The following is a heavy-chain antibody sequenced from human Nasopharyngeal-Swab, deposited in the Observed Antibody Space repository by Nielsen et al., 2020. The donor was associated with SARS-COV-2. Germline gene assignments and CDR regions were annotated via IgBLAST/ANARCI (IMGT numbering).Heavy chain of an antibody. D-gene: IGHD3-3*01. CDR1: GYTFTNHV. V-gene: IGHV1-3*01. CDR2: INVGNDNR. CDR3: ARAKVSWSGEFDY. Sequence: SVKFSCKASGYTFTNHVIHWVRQATGQRLEWMGWINVGNDNRRYSLKFHDRITITRDTSASTAYMELSSLISEDTAVYYCARAKVSWSGEFDYWGQGTLVTVSS. J-gene: IGHJ4*02.